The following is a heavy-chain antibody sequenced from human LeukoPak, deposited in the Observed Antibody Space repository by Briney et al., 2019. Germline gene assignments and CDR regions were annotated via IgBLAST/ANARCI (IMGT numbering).Heavy chain of an antibody. D-gene: IGHD3-3*01. CDR3: ARHGYYDFWSGLDP. CDR2: IYYSGST. V-gene: IGHV4-61*08. J-gene: IGHJ5*01. Sequence: PSETLSLTCTVSGGSISSGGYYWSWIRQPPGKGLEWIGNIYYSGSTKYNPSLKSRVTISVDTSENQFSLKLSSVIAADTAMYYCARHGYYDFWSGLDPWGQGTLVTVSS. CDR1: GGSISSGGYY.